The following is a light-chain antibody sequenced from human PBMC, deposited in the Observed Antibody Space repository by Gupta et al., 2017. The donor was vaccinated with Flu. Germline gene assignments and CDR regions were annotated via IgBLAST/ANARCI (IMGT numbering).Light chain of an antibody. CDR2: EVS. Sequence: DVVMTQSPLSLPVTLGQPASISCRSSQSLVYKNGITYLNWFQQRPGQSPRRLIYEVSNRDSGVPDRFSGSGSGTDFTLKISMVEAEDVWVYYCMRGTHPWTFGQGTRLEI. CDR3: MRGTHPWT. CDR1: QSLVYKNGITY. V-gene: IGKV2-30*01. J-gene: IGKJ2*02.